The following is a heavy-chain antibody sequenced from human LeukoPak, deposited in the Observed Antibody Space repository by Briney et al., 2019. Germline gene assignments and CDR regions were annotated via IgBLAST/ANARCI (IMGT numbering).Heavy chain of an antibody. CDR3: AVAVVGGHDY. Sequence: GGSLRLSCAASGFTFSSCAMSWVRQAPGKGLEWVSAISGSGGSTHYADSVKGRFTISRDNSKNTLYLQMNSLRAEDTAVYYCAVAVVGGHDYWGQGTLVTVSS. D-gene: IGHD6-19*01. J-gene: IGHJ4*02. V-gene: IGHV3-23*01. CDR1: GFTFSSCA. CDR2: ISGSGGST.